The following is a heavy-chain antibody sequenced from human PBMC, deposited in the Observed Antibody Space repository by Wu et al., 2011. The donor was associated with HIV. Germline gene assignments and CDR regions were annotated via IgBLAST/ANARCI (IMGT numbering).Heavy chain of an antibody. CDR2: INTVNGAT. V-gene: IGHV1-2*02. CDR3: AREYYYDSSGDAFDI. Sequence: QVQLVQSGAEVKKPGASVKVSCKASAYTFTDFYMHWVRQAPGQGLEWMGWINTVNGATNYAQKFQGRVTMTRDTSITTAYMELSRLISDDTAVYYCAREYYYDSSGDAFDIWGQGTMVTVSS. CDR1: AYTFTDFY. J-gene: IGHJ3*02. D-gene: IGHD3-22*01.